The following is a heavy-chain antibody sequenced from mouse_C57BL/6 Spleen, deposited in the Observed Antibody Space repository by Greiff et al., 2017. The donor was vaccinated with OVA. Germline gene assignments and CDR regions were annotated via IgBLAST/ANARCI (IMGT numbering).Heavy chain of an antibody. D-gene: IGHD1-1*01. CDR2: ISYDGSN. Sequence: EVQLQESGPGLVKPSQSLSLTCSVTGYSITSGYYWNWIRQFPGNKLEWMGYISYDGSNNSNPSLKTRISINRDTSQNQFFLKLNSGTTEDTATYYCAREGYYGATPFAYWGQGTLVTVSA. J-gene: IGHJ3*01. CDR3: AREGYYGATPFAY. V-gene: IGHV3-6*01. CDR1: GYSITSGYY.